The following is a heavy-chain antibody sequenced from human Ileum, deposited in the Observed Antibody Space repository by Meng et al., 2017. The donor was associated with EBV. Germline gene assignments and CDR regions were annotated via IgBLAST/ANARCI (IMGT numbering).Heavy chain of an antibody. CDR1: GYTFTSDG. CDR2: ISAFNGNT. V-gene: IGHV1-18*01. D-gene: IGHD1-26*01. Sequence: QVRLVQSGAEVKKPGAPVKVSYKASGYTFTSDGINWVRKAPGQGLEWMGWISAFNGNTDYAQKFQGRVTMTTDTSTTTTYMELRSLRSDDTAVYYCARVVEGATSWLDRWGQGTLVTVSS. CDR3: ARVVEGATSWLDR. J-gene: IGHJ5*02.